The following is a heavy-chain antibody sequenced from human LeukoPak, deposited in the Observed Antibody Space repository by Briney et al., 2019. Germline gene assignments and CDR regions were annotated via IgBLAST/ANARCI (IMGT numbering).Heavy chain of an antibody. J-gene: IGHJ4*02. Sequence: GGALRLSCAASGFTFSSYDMTWVRQAPGRGLEWVSYISNSGSSIYYADSVKGRFTTSRDNAKSSLYLQMNSLRAEDTAVYYCGRGHWGLDYWGQGALVTASS. V-gene: IGHV3-21*01. CDR2: ISNSGSSI. D-gene: IGHD7-27*01. CDR3: GRGHWGLDY. CDR1: GFTFSSYD.